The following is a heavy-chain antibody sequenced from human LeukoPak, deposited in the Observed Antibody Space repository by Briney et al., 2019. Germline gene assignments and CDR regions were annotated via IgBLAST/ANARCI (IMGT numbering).Heavy chain of an antibody. CDR1: GGSFSGYY. V-gene: IGHV4-34*01. Sequence: SETLSLTCAVYGGSFSGYYWSWIRQPPGKGLEWIGEINHSGSTNYNPSLKSRVTISVDTSKNQFSLKLSSVTAADTAVYYCARNGRDFWSGYRDYYYYMDVWGKGTTVTVSS. CDR3: ARNGRDFWSGYRDYYYYMDV. CDR2: INHSGST. J-gene: IGHJ6*03. D-gene: IGHD3-3*01.